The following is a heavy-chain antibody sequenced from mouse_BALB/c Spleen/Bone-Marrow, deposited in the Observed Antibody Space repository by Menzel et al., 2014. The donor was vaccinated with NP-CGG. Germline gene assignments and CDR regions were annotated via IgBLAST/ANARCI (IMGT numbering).Heavy chain of an antibody. Sequence: EVQVVESGGGLVQPGGSLKLSCAASGFTFSSYIMSWVRQTPEKRLEWVAYISNGGDNTYYPDTVKGRFIISRDNAKNTLYLQMSSLKSEDTAMYYCVRHRYDGYYFDYWGQGTTLTGSS. CDR1: GFTFSSYI. CDR2: ISNGGDNT. CDR3: VRHRYDGYYFDY. D-gene: IGHD2-14*01. J-gene: IGHJ2*01. V-gene: IGHV5-12-2*01.